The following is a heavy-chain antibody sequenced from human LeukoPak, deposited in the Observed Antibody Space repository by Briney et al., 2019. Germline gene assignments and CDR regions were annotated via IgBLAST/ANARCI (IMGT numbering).Heavy chain of an antibody. V-gene: IGHV3-21*01. J-gene: IGHJ4*02. CDR1: GFTFSSYS. Sequence: PGGSLRLSCAASGFTFSSYSLNWVRQAPGKGLEWVSSISSSSSYIYCAGSVKGRFTISRNNAKNSLYLQMNSLRAEDTAVYYCARELNAVAHSWGQGTLVTVSS. CDR2: ISSSSSYI. D-gene: IGHD6-19*01. CDR3: ARELNAVAHS.